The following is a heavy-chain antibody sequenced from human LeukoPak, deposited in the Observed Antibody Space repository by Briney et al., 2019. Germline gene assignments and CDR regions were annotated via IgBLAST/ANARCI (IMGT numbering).Heavy chain of an antibody. V-gene: IGHV3-21*01. D-gene: IGHD5-18*01. Sequence: PGGSLRLSCAAPGLTFSSYSMKWVRQAPGKGLEWVSSISSSSSNIYYADAVKGRFTISRDNAKNSLYLQMNSLRAEDTAVYYCAREDTAMALKDGFDFWGQGTLVTVSS. CDR2: ISSSSSNI. CDR3: AREDTAMALKDGFDF. J-gene: IGHJ4*02. CDR1: GLTFSSYS.